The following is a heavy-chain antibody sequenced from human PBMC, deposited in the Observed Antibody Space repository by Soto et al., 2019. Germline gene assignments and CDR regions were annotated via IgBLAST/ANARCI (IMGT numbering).Heavy chain of an antibody. D-gene: IGHD5-18*01. CDR1: GGSISSYY. Sequence: PSETLSLTCTVSGGSISSYYWSWIRQPPGKGLEWIGYIYYSGSTNYNPSLKSRVTISVDTSKNQFSLKLSSVTAADTAVYYCARLSTGYSYGRKYFDYWGQGTLVTVSS. CDR2: IYYSGST. J-gene: IGHJ4*02. V-gene: IGHV4-59*08. CDR3: ARLSTGYSYGRKYFDY.